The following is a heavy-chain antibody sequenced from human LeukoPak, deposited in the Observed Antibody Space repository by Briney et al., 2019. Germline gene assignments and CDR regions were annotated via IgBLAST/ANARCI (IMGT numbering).Heavy chain of an antibody. D-gene: IGHD2-2*01. Sequence: GGSLRLSCAASGFTFSSYAMHWVRQAPGKGLEWVAVISYDGSNKYYADSVKGRFTISRDNSKNTLYLQMNSLRAEDTAVYYCARAAAPSLVHYGMDVWGQGTTVTVSS. V-gene: IGHV3-30-3*01. CDR3: ARAAAPSLVHYGMDV. J-gene: IGHJ6*02. CDR2: ISYDGSNK. CDR1: GFTFSSYA.